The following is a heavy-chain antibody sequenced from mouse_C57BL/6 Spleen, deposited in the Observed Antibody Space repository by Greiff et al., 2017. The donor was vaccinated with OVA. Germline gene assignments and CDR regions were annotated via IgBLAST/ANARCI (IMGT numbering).Heavy chain of an antibody. CDR3: ARRSYYAMDY. CDR2: ISNLAYSI. V-gene: IGHV5-15*04. J-gene: IGHJ4*01. CDR1: GFTFSDYG. Sequence: EVQGVESGGGLVQPGGSLKLSCAASGFTFSDYGMAWVRQAPRKGPEWVAFISNLAYSIYYADTVTGRFTFSREHAKNTQYLEMSSLRSEDTAMYYCARRSYYAMDYWGQGTSVTVSS.